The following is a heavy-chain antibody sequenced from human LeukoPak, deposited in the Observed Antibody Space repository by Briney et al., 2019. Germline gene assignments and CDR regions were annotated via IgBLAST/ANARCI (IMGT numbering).Heavy chain of an antibody. Sequence: ASVKVSCTASGYTFTSYDINWVRQATGQGLEWMGWMNPNSGNTGYAQKFQGRVTMTRNTSISTAYMELSSLRSEDTAVSYSARGRRGATSYWGQGTLVTVSS. CDR3: ARGRRGATSY. D-gene: IGHD1-26*01. V-gene: IGHV1-8*01. CDR1: GYTFTSYD. CDR2: MNPNSGNT. J-gene: IGHJ4*02.